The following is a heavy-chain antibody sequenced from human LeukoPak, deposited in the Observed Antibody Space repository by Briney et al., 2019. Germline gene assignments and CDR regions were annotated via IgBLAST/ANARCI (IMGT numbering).Heavy chain of an antibody. V-gene: IGHV3-15*01. Sequence: GGSLRLSCAASGFTFSNAWMSWVRQAPGKGLEWVGRIKSKIDGGTTDYAAPVKGRFTISRDDSKNTLYLQMNSLKTEDTAVYYCTTLLTTYYYDSSGYHDAFDIWGQGTMVTVSS. CDR1: GFTFSNAW. D-gene: IGHD3-22*01. J-gene: IGHJ3*02. CDR2: IKSKIDGGTT. CDR3: TTLLTTYYYDSSGYHDAFDI.